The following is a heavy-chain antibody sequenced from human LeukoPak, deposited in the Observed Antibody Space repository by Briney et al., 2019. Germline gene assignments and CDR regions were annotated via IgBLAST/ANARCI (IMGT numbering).Heavy chain of an antibody. Sequence: SETLSLTCTVSGGSISSYYWSWIRQPAGKGLEWIGRIYTSGSTNYNPSLKSRVTMSVGTSKNQFSLKLSSVTAADTAVYYCATNGNIAATGPYYYGMDVWGQGTTVTVSS. CDR1: GGSISSYY. D-gene: IGHD6-6*01. J-gene: IGHJ6*02. V-gene: IGHV4-4*07. CDR2: IYTSGST. CDR3: ATNGNIAATGPYYYGMDV.